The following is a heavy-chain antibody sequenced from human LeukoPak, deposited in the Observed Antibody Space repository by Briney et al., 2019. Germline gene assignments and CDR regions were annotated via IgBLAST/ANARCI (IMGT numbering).Heavy chain of an antibody. CDR2: IYYSGST. J-gene: IGHJ4*02. Sequence: SETLSLTCTVSGGSISSGGYYWSGIRQRPGRGLEWIGYIYYSGSTYYNPSLKSRVTLSVDTSKTQFSMELSSVTAADTAVYYCASAQSTMVRGVTNWGQGTLVTVSS. CDR3: ASAQSTMVRGVTN. V-gene: IGHV4-31*03. D-gene: IGHD3-10*01. CDR1: GGSISSGGYY.